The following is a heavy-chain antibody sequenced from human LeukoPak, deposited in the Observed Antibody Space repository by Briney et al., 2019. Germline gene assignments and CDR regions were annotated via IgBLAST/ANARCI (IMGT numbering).Heavy chain of an antibody. Sequence: ASVKVSCKASGYTFTDYYMHWVRQAPGQGLEWMGWINPHSGGTDHAQKFQGRVTMTRDTSISTAYMELRSLRSDDTAVYYCARPTVAGRRDWFDPWGQGTLVTVSS. CDR1: GYTFTDYY. J-gene: IGHJ5*02. CDR3: ARPTVAGRRDWFDP. D-gene: IGHD6-19*01. CDR2: INPHSGGT. V-gene: IGHV1-2*02.